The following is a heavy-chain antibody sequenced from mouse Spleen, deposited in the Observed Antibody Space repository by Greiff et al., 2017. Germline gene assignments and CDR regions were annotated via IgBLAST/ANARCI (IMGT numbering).Heavy chain of an antibody. D-gene: IGHD3-1*01. CDR2: INPYNGGT. V-gene: IGHV1-19*01. CDR1: GYTFTDYY. CDR3: ARFDSEDWYFDV. Sequence: EVQLQQSGPVLVKPGASVKMSCKASGYTFTDYYMNWVKQSHGKSLEWIGVINPYNGGTSYNQKFKGKATLTVDKSSSTAYMELNSLTSEDSAVYYCARFDSEDWYFDVWGAGTTVTVSS. J-gene: IGHJ1*01.